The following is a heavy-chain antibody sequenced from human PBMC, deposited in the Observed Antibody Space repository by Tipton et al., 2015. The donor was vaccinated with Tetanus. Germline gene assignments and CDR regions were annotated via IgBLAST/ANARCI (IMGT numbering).Heavy chain of an antibody. CDR2: IYPGASDA. Sequence: VQLVQSGAEVKKPGESLKISCKGSGYSFTSYSIGWVRQMSGKGLEWMGIIYPGASDAIYSPSFQGQVTISADNSIRTAYVQWSSLKASDTAMYYCARRPSQDAFDIWGQGTMVTVSS. CDR3: ARRPSQDAFDI. D-gene: IGHD6-6*01. V-gene: IGHV5-51*01. CDR1: GYSFTSYS. J-gene: IGHJ3*02.